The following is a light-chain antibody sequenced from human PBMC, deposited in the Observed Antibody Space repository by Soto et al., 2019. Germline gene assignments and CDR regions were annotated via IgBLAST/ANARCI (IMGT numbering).Light chain of an antibody. V-gene: IGKV3-15*01. CDR3: QHYNNWPT. CDR1: QTISRW. Sequence: MTQSPSSLSASVGDRVTITCRASQTISRWLAWYQQRPGQAPRLLIYDASTRATDIPARFSGSGSGADFTLTISSLQSEDFAVYYCQHYNNWPTFGLGTKVDIK. CDR2: DAS. J-gene: IGKJ1*01.